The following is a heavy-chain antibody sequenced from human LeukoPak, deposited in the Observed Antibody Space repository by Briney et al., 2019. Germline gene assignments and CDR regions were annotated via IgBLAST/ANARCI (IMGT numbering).Heavy chain of an antibody. Sequence: GASVKVSCKASGYTFTGYHMHWVRQAPGQGLEWMGWINPNSGGTNYAQKFQGRITMTRDTSISTAYMELSRLRSDDTAVYYCARAPPKSGYFIGYYFDYWGQGTLVTVSS. CDR3: ARAPPKSGYFIGYYFDY. J-gene: IGHJ4*02. D-gene: IGHD3-3*01. CDR2: INPNSGGT. CDR1: GYTFTGYH. V-gene: IGHV1-2*02.